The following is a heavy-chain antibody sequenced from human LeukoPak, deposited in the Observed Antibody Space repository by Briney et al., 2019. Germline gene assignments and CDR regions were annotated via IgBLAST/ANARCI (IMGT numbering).Heavy chain of an antibody. J-gene: IGHJ4*02. D-gene: IGHD2-2*01. Sequence: ASVKVSCTASGYTFTSYAMNWVRQAPGQGLEWMGWINTNTGNPTYAQGFTGRFVFSLDTSVSTAYLQISSLKAEDTAVYYCARYCSSTSCLGFDYWGQGTLVTVSS. CDR3: ARYCSSTSCLGFDY. CDR1: GYTFTSYA. V-gene: IGHV7-4-1*02. CDR2: INTNTGNP.